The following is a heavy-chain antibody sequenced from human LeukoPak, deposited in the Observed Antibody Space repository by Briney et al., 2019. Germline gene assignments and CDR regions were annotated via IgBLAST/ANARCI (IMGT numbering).Heavy chain of an antibody. D-gene: IGHD6-13*01. CDR1: GFTFSSYA. J-gene: IGHJ1*01. V-gene: IGHV3-30-3*01. CDR2: ISYDGSNK. Sequence: GGSLRLSCAASGFTFSSYAMHWVRQAPGKGLEWVAVISYDGSNKYYADSVKGRFTISRDNSKNTLYLQMNSLRAEDTAVYYCARDNSFGDEYSSSWFRFQHWGQGTLVTVSS. CDR3: ARDNSFGDEYSSSWFRFQH.